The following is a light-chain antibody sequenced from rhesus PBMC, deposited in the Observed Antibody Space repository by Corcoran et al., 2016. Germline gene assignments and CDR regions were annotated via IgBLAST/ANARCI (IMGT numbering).Light chain of an antibody. V-gene: IGKV1-33*02. J-gene: IGKJ1*01. CDR3: QQGDSIPRT. Sequence: DIQMSQSPSSLSASVGDKVTITCRASQDISNALAWYQQKPGKAPNLLIYAASSLQSGVPSRFSGSRSGADFPLTISSLQPEDFATYYCQQGDSIPRTFGQGTKVEIK. CDR2: AAS. CDR1: QDISNA.